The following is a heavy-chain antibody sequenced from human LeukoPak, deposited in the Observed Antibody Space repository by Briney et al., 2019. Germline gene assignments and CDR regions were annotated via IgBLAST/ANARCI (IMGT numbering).Heavy chain of an antibody. CDR2: IYHSGST. CDR3: ARVYGSGSYYNGYYYYYMDV. Sequence: PSETLSLTCTVSGYSISSGYYWGWIRQPPGKGLEWIGNIYHSGSTYYNPSLKSRVTISVDTSKNQFSLKLSSVTAADTAVYYCARVYGSGSYYNGYYYYYMDVWGKGTTVTISS. V-gene: IGHV4-38-2*02. D-gene: IGHD3-10*01. CDR1: GYSISSGYY. J-gene: IGHJ6*03.